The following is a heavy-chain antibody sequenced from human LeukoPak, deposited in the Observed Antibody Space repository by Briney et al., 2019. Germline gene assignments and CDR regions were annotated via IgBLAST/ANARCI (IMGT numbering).Heavy chain of an antibody. CDR1: GYTFTGYY. CDR3: ARTPSGGLATQYYFDY. V-gene: IGHV1-2*04. D-gene: IGHD6-19*01. CDR2: INPNSGGT. J-gene: IGHJ4*02. Sequence: GASVKVSCKASGYTFTGYYMHWVRKAPGQGLEWMEWINPNSGGTNYAQKFQGWVTMTRDTSISTAYMELSRLRSDDTAVYHCARTPSGGLATQYYFDYWGQGTLVTVSS.